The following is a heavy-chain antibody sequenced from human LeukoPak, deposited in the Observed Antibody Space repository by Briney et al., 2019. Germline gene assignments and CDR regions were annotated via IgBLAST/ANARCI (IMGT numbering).Heavy chain of an antibody. Sequence: GASVKVSCMASGYTFTSYGISWVRQAPGQGLEWMGWISAYNGNTNYAQKLQGRVTMTTDTSTSTAYMELRSLRSDDTAVYYCARVITIFGVVRYGMDVWGQGTTVTVSS. D-gene: IGHD3-3*01. V-gene: IGHV1-18*01. CDR3: ARVITIFGVVRYGMDV. J-gene: IGHJ6*02. CDR1: GYTFTSYG. CDR2: ISAYNGNT.